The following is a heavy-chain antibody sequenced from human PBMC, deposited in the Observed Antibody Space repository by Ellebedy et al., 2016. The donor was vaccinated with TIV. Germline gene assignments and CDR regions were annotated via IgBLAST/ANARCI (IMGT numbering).Heavy chain of an antibody. CDR2: ISYDGSNK. J-gene: IGHJ4*02. D-gene: IGHD6-6*01. V-gene: IGHV3-30-3*01. CDR1: GFTFSSYA. Sequence: GGSLRLXXAASGFTFSSYAMHWVRQAPGKGLEWVAVISYDGSNKYYADSVKGRFTISRDDSKNTLYLQMNSLRAEDTAVYYCARVGAARVGELYFDYWGQGTLVTVSS. CDR3: ARVGAARVGELYFDY.